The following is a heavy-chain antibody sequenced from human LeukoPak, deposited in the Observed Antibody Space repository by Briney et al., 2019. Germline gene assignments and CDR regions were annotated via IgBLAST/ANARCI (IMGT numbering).Heavy chain of an antibody. V-gene: IGHV3-23*01. CDR2: ISGSGAST. Sequence: GGSLRLSCAASGFSFSSYAMSWVRQAPGKGLEWVSVISGSGASTYSADSVKGRFTISRDNSKNTLYLQMNSLRAEDTAVYYCAKDVTTVTPYYFDYWGQGTLVTVSS. CDR1: GFSFSSYA. J-gene: IGHJ4*02. CDR3: AKDVTTVTPYYFDY. D-gene: IGHD4-17*01.